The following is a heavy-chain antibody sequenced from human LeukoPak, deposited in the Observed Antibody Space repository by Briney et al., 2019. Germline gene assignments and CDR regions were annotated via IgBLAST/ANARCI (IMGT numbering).Heavy chain of an antibody. D-gene: IGHD5-24*01. V-gene: IGHV4-59*08. J-gene: IGHJ4*02. Sequence: PSETLSLTCTVSGGSISSYYWSWLRQPPGKGLEWIGYIYYSGSTNYNPSLKSRVTISVDTSKNQFSLKLSSVTAADTAVYYCARRGDGYNFDFDYWGQGTLVTVSS. CDR1: GGSISSYY. CDR2: IYYSGST. CDR3: ARRGDGYNFDFDY.